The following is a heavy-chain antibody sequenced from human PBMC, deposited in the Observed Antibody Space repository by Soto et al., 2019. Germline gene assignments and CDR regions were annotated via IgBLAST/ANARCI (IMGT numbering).Heavy chain of an antibody. CDR3: ARGVPNCSSSSCYFDY. J-gene: IGHJ4*02. CDR2: IYKSGST. Sequence: SETLSLTCTVSSGSISGYSWTWIRQPPGKGLEWIGYIYKSGSTTYNPSLESRVTMSVDTSKSQLSLKLTSVTAADTAVYYCARGVPNCSSSSCYFDYWSRGALVTVSS. CDR1: SGSISGYS. D-gene: IGHD2-2*01. V-gene: IGHV4-59*01.